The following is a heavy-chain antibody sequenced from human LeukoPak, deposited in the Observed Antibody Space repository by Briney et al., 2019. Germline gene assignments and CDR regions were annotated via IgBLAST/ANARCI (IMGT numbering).Heavy chain of an antibody. J-gene: IGHJ6*02. Sequence: SETLSLTCAVYGGSFSGYYWSWIRQPPGKGLEWIGEINHSGSTNYNPSLKSQVTISVDTSKNQFSLKLSSVTAADTAVYYCARLPRGLAYYYYGMDVWGQGTTVTVSS. D-gene: IGHD2-15*01. CDR2: INHSGST. CDR1: GGSFSGYY. CDR3: ARLPRGLAYYYYGMDV. V-gene: IGHV4-34*01.